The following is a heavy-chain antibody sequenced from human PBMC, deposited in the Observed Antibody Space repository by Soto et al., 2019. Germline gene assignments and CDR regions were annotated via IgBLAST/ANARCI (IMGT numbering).Heavy chain of an antibody. CDR2: IYYSGST. D-gene: IGHD6-13*01. CDR3: ARHYSSSWDPNLKLYNWFDP. V-gene: IGHV4-39*01. J-gene: IGHJ5*02. CDR1: GGSISSSSYY. Sequence: QLQLQESGPGLVKPSETLSLTCTVSGGSISSSSYYWGWIRQPPGKGLEWIGSIYYSGSTYYNPSLKSRVTISVDTSKNQFSLKPSSVTAADTAVYYCARHYSSSWDPNLKLYNWFDPWGQGTLVTVSS.